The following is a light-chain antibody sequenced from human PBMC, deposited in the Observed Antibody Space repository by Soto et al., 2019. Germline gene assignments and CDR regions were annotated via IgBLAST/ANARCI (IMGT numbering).Light chain of an antibody. CDR2: EVT. CDR1: SSDVGSYDY. V-gene: IGLV2-14*01. CDR3: SSHTSVNTRV. Sequence: QSALTQPASVSGSPGQSIAISCTGTSSDVGSYDYVSWYQQHPDKATKLMIYEVTQRPSGVSNRFSGSKSGNTASLTISGLQAEDEAGYYCSSHTSVNTRVFGTGTKVTVL. J-gene: IGLJ1*01.